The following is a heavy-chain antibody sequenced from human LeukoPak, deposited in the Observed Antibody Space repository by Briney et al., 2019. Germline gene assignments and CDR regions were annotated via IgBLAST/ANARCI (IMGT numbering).Heavy chain of an antibody. CDR2: INSSGSTI. D-gene: IGHD2-15*01. CDR3: ARDRGVDIVVVVAAKGYYYGMDV. Sequence: PGGSLRLSCAASGFTFSSYEMNWVRQPPGKGLEWVSYINSSGSTIYYAASVKGRFTTSRDYANNSLYLQMNSLRAEDTAVYYSARDRGVDIVVVVAAKGYYYGMDVWGQGTTVTVSS. V-gene: IGHV3-48*03. J-gene: IGHJ6*02. CDR1: GFTFSSYE.